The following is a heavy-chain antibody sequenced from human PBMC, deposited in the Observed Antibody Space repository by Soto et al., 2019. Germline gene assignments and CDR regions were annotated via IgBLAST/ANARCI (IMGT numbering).Heavy chain of an antibody. J-gene: IGHJ3*02. CDR2: ISYDGSNK. V-gene: IGHV3-30*18. Sequence: GGSLRLSCAASGFTFSSYGMHWVRQAPGKGLEWVAVISYDGSNKYYADSVKGRFTISRDNSKNTLYLQMNSLRAEDTAVYYCAKFSSSYDSSGYYYVPTSVDAFDIWGQGTMVTVSS. CDR3: AKFSSSYDSSGYYYVPTSVDAFDI. D-gene: IGHD3-22*01. CDR1: GFTFSSYG.